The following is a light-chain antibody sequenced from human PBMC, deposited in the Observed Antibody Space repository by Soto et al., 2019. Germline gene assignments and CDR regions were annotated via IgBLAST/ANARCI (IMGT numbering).Light chain of an antibody. V-gene: IGKV3-20*01. CDR2: GAS. J-gene: IGKJ1*01. CDR1: QSVSSSY. CDR3: QQYGSSGT. Sequence: EIVLTQSPGTLSLPPGERATLSCRASQSVSSSYLAWYQQKPGQAPRLIIYGASRRATGIPDRFSGSGSGTDFTLTISRLEPEDFAVYYCQQYGSSGTFGQGNKV.